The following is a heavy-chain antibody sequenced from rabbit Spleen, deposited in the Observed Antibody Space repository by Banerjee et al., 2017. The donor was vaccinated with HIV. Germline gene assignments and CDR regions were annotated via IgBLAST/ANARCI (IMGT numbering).Heavy chain of an antibody. CDR1: GFSFSSSNY. J-gene: IGHJ4*01. D-gene: IGHD1-1*01. CDR3: ARLVSNNL. Sequence: QEQLVESGGGLVKPEGSLTLTCTASGFSFSSSNYMCWVRQAPGKGLEWIGCIYAGSSGRVYYASWAKGRFTISKTSSTTVTLQMTSLTVADTATYFCARLVSNNLWGQGTLVTVS. V-gene: IGHV1S45*01. CDR2: IYAGSSGRV.